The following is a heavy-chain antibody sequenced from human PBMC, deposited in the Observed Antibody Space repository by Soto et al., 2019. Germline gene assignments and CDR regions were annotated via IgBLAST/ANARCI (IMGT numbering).Heavy chain of an antibody. J-gene: IGHJ4*02. Sequence: VKVSCKASGYTFTSYYMHWVRQAPGQGLEWMGIINPSGGSTSYAQKFQGRVTMTRDTSTSTVYMELSSLRSEDTAVYYCASLPRGDGYIGDYWGQGTLVTVSS. V-gene: IGHV1-46*01. CDR1: GYTFTSYY. D-gene: IGHD5-12*01. CDR3: ASLPRGDGYIGDY. CDR2: INPSGGST.